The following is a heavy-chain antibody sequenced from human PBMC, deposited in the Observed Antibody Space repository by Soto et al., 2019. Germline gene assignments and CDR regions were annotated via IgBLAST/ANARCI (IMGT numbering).Heavy chain of an antibody. CDR2: IYYSGST. V-gene: IGHV4-61*01. J-gene: IGHJ6*02. Sequence: PSETLSLTCTVSGGSVSSGSYYWSWIRQPPGKGLEWIGYIYYSGSTNYNPSPKSRVTISVDTSKNQFSLKLSSVTAADTAVYYCARAPVSYGMDVWGQGTTVTVSS. CDR1: GGSVSSGSYY. CDR3: ARAPVSYGMDV. D-gene: IGHD1-20*01.